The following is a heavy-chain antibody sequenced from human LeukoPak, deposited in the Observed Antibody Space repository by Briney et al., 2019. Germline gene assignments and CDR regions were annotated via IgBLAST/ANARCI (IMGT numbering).Heavy chain of an antibody. CDR3: ARFVVVTAIGYNWFDP. J-gene: IGHJ5*02. CDR2: INHSGST. V-gene: IGHV4-34*01. CDR1: GGSFSGYY. D-gene: IGHD2-21*02. Sequence: PSETLSLTCAVYGGSFSGYYWSWIRQPPGKGLEWIGEINHSGSTNYNPSLKSRVTISVDTSKNQFSLKLSSVTAADTAVYYCARFVVVTAIGYNWFDPWGQGTLVTVSS.